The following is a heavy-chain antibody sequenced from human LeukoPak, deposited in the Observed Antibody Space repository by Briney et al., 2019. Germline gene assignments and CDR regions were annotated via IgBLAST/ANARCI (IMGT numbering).Heavy chain of an antibody. D-gene: IGHD3-22*01. V-gene: IGHV4-39*07. CDR1: GGSISSSNYY. CDR2: MYHSGST. Sequence: SETLPLTCTVSGGSISSSNYYWGWIRRPPGKGLEWIGSMYHSGSTNYNASLKSRVTISVDTSKNQFFLKLSSVTAADTAVYYCARSGYYDSSGYFDYWGQGTLVTVSS. J-gene: IGHJ4*02. CDR3: ARSGYYDSSGYFDY.